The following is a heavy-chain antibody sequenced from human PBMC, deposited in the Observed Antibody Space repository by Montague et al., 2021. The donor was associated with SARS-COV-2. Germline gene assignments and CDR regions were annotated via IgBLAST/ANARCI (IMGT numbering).Heavy chain of an antibody. Sequence: SETLSLTCTVSGASVNSTNWWSWVRQPPGKGLEWIAEVYRTGGTIFNPSFRSRVTLSIDRSKNLFSLNLNSVTVADTAVYYCARTGAYDHFDYWGPGTLVIVSS. J-gene: IGHJ4*02. CDR3: ARTGAYDHFDY. CDR2: VYRTGGT. D-gene: IGHD5-12*01. CDR1: GASVNSTNW. V-gene: IGHV4-4*02.